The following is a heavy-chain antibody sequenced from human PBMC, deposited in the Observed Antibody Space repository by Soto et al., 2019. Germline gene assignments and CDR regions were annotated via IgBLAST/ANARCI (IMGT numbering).Heavy chain of an antibody. V-gene: IGHV4-34*12. D-gene: IGHD3-10*02. CDR3: ARSPLSYDYVRQTWREVGDSFDV. Sequence: SETLSLTCAIYNSSLGAFHWTWIRQPPGKGLEWIGELIHGGSTNYNPSLKSRVTFSLDTSKSQFSLHVMSVTAADTAVYYCARSPLSYDYVRQTWREVGDSFDVWGRGTSVTVSS. J-gene: IGHJ3*01. CDR2: LIHGGST. CDR1: NSSLGAFH.